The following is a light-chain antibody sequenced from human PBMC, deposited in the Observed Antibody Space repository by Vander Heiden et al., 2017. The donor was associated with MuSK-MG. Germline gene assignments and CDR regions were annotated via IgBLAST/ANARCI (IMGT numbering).Light chain of an antibody. Sequence: EIVLTQSPGTLSLSPGERATLSCRASQSVSSSYLAWYQQKPGQAPRLLIYGASSRATGIQDRFSGSGCGTDFTLTISRLEPEDFAVYYCQQYGSGPPVYTFGQGAKLEIK. CDR3: QQYGSGPPVYT. CDR1: QSVSSSY. J-gene: IGKJ2*01. CDR2: GAS. V-gene: IGKV3-20*01.